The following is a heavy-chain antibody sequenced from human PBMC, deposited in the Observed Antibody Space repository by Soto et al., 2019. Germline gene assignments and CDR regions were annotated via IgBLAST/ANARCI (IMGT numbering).Heavy chain of an antibody. CDR1: GFTFSSYA. CDR3: AKVLTPFTMVRGVIDRDAFDI. V-gene: IGHV3-23*01. J-gene: IGHJ3*02. D-gene: IGHD3-10*01. Sequence: EVQLLESGGGLVQPGGSLRLSCAGSGFTFSSYAMSWVRQAPGKGLEWVSAISGSGGSTYYADSVKGRFTISRNNSKNTLYLQKNSLRAEDTAVYYCAKVLTPFTMVRGVIDRDAFDIWGQGTMVTVSS. CDR2: ISGSGGST.